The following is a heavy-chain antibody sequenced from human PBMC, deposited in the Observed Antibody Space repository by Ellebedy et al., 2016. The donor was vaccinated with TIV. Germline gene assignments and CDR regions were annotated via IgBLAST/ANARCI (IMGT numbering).Heavy chain of an antibody. Sequence: GESLKISCSASGFTFSTYNMQWLRQAPGKGLEWVSYINSRGSPMYYADSVRGRFTISRDNGKNSLYLQMNSLRDEDTAVYYCARDYRWGVDYWGQGSLVTVSS. J-gene: IGHJ4*02. CDR2: INSRGSPM. D-gene: IGHD3-16*02. V-gene: IGHV3-48*02. CDR3: ARDYRWGVDY. CDR1: GFTFSTYN.